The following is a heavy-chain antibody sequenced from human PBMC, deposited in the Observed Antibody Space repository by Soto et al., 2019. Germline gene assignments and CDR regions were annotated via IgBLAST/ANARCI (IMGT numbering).Heavy chain of an antibody. CDR3: EKTKTSKTHTNRGYDSFAH. D-gene: IGHD2-15*01. J-gene: IGHJ5*02. CDR2: ITGSGVGI. V-gene: IGHV3-23*01. Sequence: EVQLLESGGVLVQPGESLRLSCAATGFTFSDFAMTWVRQAPGKGLEWVSTITGSGVGIHYADTVKGRFTISRDISKNTSYQQMNSLRDEEPAVYQCEKTKTSKTHTNRGYDSFAHGGQGTLVTISS. CDR1: GFTFSDFA.